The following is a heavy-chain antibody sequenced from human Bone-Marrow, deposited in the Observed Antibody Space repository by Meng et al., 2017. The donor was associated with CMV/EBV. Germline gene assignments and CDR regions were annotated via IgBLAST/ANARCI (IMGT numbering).Heavy chain of an antibody. V-gene: IGHV4-4*07. CDR3: ARVCSSTSCYSDAFDI. CDR1: GGSISSYY. D-gene: IGHD2-2*01. CDR2: IYTSGST. J-gene: IGHJ3*02. Sequence: SETLSLTCTVSGGSISSYYWSWIRQPAGKGLEWIGRIYTSGSTNYNPSLKSRVTISVDTSKNQFSLKLSSVTAADTAVYYCARVCSSTSCYSDAFDIWGQGTMVTVSS.